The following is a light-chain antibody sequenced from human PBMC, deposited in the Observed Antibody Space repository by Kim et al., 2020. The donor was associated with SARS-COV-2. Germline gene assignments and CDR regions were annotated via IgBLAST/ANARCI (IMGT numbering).Light chain of an antibody. V-gene: IGKV1-39*01. CDR3: QQNYITPFT. J-gene: IGKJ3*01. CDR2: AAS. CDR1: QSISSH. Sequence: DIQMTQSPSSLSASVGDRVTITCRTTQSISSHLNWYQQKPGRAPNLLISAASTLQGGVPSRFSGSGSETDFTLTISSLQPEDVATYFCQQNYITPFTFGPGTKVDIK.